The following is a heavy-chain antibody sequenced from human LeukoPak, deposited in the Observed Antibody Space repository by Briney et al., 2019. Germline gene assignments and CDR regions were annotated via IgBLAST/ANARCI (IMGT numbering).Heavy chain of an antibody. CDR2: IWYDGSNK. J-gene: IGHJ3*02. CDR1: GFTFSSYG. V-gene: IGHV3-33*01. Sequence: GRSLRLSCAASGFTFSSYGMHWVRQAPGKELEWVAVIWYDGSNKYYADSVKGRFTISRDNSKNTLYLQMNSLRAEDTAVYYCASDQVLGAFDIWGQGTMVTVSS. CDR3: ASDQVLGAFDI.